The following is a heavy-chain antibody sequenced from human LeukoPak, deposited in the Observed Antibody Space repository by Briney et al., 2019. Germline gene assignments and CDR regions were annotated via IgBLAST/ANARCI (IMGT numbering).Heavy chain of an antibody. CDR2: ISGSGGST. CDR1: GFTFSSYA. Sequence: PGGSLRLSCAASGFTFSSYAMSWVRQAPGKGLEWVSAISGSGGSTYYADSVKGRFTISRDNSKNTLYLQMNSLRAEDTAVYYCAKDGGYCSSTSCYSYFDYWGQGTLVTVSS. D-gene: IGHD2-2*03. J-gene: IGHJ4*02. V-gene: IGHV3-23*01. CDR3: AKDGGYCSSTSCYSYFDY.